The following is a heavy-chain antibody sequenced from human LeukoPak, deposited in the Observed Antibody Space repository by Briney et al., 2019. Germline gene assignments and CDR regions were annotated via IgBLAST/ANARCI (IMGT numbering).Heavy chain of an antibody. Sequence: ESGPTLVNPTQTLTLTCTFSGFSLTTTGGGVGWIRQPSGKALEWLAMIYWDDDKRYSPSLKSRLTITKDPAKNQVVLTMTNMDPVDTATYFCAHPGGFGFDFWGQGTLVAVSS. D-gene: IGHD1-14*01. CDR1: GFSLTTTGGG. CDR3: AHPGGFGFDF. V-gene: IGHV2-5*02. J-gene: IGHJ4*02. CDR2: IYWDDDK.